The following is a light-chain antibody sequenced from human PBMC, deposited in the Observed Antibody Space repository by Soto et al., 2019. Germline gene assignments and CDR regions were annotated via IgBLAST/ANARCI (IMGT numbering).Light chain of an antibody. J-gene: IGKJ1*01. CDR2: GAS. CDR1: QSVDTTF. Sequence: EIVLTQSPGSLSLSPGQRATLSCRASQSVDTTFFAWYQKKPGQAPRLLIYGASKRATGIPDRFSGSGSGTDFTLIISRLEPEDFAVYYCRQCRSSVTFGQGTKVELK. CDR3: RQCRSSVT. V-gene: IGKV3-20*01.